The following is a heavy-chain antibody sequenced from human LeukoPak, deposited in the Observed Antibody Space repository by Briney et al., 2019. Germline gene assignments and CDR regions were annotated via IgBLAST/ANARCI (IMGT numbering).Heavy chain of an antibody. J-gene: IGHJ4*02. CDR2: ISSSGSTI. Sequence: PGGSLRLSCAASGFTFSSYEMNWVRQAPGKGLEWVSYISSSGSTIYYADSVKGRFTISRDNGKNSLYLQMNRLRAEDTAVYYCARDGKQPRLPHFDYWGQGTLVTVSS. D-gene: IGHD5-18*01. CDR3: ARDGKQPRLPHFDY. V-gene: IGHV3-48*03. CDR1: GFTFSSYE.